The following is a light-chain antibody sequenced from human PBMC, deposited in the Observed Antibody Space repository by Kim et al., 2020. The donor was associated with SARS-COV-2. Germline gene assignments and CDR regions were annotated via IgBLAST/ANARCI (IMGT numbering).Light chain of an antibody. V-gene: IGKV2-28*01. Sequence: PASISCSSSQSLLHSNGYNYLDWYLQKPGQSPQLLIYLGSTRASGVPDRFSGSGSGTDFTLKISRVEAEDVGVYYCIQALQTPITFGQGTRLEIK. J-gene: IGKJ5*01. CDR2: LGS. CDR1: QSLLHSNGYNY. CDR3: IQALQTPIT.